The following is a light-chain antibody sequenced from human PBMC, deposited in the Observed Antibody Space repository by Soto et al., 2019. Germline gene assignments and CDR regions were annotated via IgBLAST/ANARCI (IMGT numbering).Light chain of an antibody. CDR2: GAS. J-gene: IGKJ3*01. Sequence: EIVLTQSPGTLSLSPRERATLSCRASQTTNNSHLAWYQQMPGQAPRLLIYGASNRATGVPDRFSGGGSGTDFTLTIDRLEPEDFALYYCQYYGASPFTFGPGTKVDIK. V-gene: IGKV3-20*01. CDR3: QYYGASPFT. CDR1: QTTNNSH.